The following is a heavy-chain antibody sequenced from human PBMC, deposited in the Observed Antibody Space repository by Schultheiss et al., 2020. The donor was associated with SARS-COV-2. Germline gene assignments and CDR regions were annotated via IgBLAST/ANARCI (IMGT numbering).Heavy chain of an antibody. J-gene: IGHJ4*02. D-gene: IGHD3-22*01. CDR1: GFTFGDYA. V-gene: IGHV3-30*04. Sequence: GGSLRLSCTASGFTFGDYAMSWFRQAPGKGLEWVAVIWYDGSNKYYADSVKGRFTISRDNSKNTLYLQMNSLRAEDTAVYYCARSSSGSFDYWGQGTLVTVSS. CDR2: IWYDGSNK. CDR3: ARSSSGSFDY.